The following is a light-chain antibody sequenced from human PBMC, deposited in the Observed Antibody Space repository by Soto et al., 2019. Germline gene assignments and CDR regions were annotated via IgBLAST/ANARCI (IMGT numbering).Light chain of an antibody. CDR3: QQYNHWPTIT. V-gene: IGKV3-15*01. CDR1: QSVRSK. J-gene: IGKJ5*01. Sequence: EVVMTQSPDTLSVSPGETVTLSCRASQSVRSKLAWYQQKPGQAPRLFIYGASTRATGIPARFSGSGSGTEFNLNISSLQYEDFAIYYCQQYNHWPTITFGKGTRLEIK. CDR2: GAS.